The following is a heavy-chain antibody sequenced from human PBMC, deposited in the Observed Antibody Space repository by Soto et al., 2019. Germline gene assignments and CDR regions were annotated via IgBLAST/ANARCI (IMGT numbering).Heavy chain of an antibody. CDR3: ARVPSIAARTYYYYYGMDV. J-gene: IGHJ6*02. D-gene: IGHD6-6*01. CDR1: GYTFTSYD. CDR2: MNPNSGNT. V-gene: IGHV1-8*01. Sequence: GASVKVSCKASGYTFTSYDINWVRQATGQGLEWMGWMNPNSGNTGYAQKFQGRVTMTRNTSISTAYMELSSLRSEDTAVYYCARVPSIAARTYYYYYGMDVWGQGTTVTVS.